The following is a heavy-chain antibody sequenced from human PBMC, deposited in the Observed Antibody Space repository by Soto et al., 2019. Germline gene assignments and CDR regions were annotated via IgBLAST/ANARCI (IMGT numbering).Heavy chain of an antibody. CDR3: ARSGFPVAFDI. J-gene: IGHJ3*02. V-gene: IGHV3-11*01. Sequence: LSLSCAASGFTFSDYDMSWIRQAPGKGLEWVSYISSTGSTKYYADSVKGRFTMSRDNAKNSPFLQMNSLRAEDTAVYYCARSGFPVAFDIWGQGTMVTVSS. CDR1: GFTFSDYD. D-gene: IGHD3-10*01. CDR2: ISSTGSTK.